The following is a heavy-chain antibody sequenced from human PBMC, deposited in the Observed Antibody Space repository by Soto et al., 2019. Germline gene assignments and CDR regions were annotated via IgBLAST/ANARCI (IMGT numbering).Heavy chain of an antibody. V-gene: IGHV3-21*04. CDR3: AKNGLDNSPSAIDS. D-gene: IGHD2-8*01. CDR2: ISSSSSYI. J-gene: IGHJ4*02. CDR1: GFTFSSYS. Sequence: GGSLRLSCAASGFTFSSYSMNWVRQAPGKGLEWVSSISSSSSYIYYGDSVKGRFTISRDNAKNSLFLQMNSLRAEDTALYYCAKNGLDNSPSAIDSWGPGTLVTVSS.